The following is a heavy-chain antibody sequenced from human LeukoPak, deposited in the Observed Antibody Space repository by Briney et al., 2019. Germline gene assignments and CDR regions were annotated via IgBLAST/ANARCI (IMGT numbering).Heavy chain of an antibody. CDR2: IKKDGSEK. D-gene: IGHD3-10*01. V-gene: IGHV3-7*01. CDR3: ARYGSGSKNYYYYYMDV. CDR1: GFTLSSYW. Sequence: GGSLRLSCEASGFTLSSYWMSWVRQAPGKGLEWVANIKKDGSEKYYVDSVKGRFTISRENANNSLYLQMNSLRAEDTGVYYCARYGSGSKNYYYYYMDVWGKGTTVTVSS. J-gene: IGHJ6*03.